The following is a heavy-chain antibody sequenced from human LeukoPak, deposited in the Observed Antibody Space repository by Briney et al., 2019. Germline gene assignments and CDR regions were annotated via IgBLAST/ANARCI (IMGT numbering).Heavy chain of an antibody. CDR2: ISYSGST. CDR1: GDSISSGTYY. D-gene: IGHD1-26*01. Sequence: SETLSLTCSVSGDSISSGTYYWGWIRQPPGKGLEWIGSISYSGSTYNNPSLKSRVTISVDTSKNQFSLKLSSVTAPDTAVYYCARRVYSGSYNWYFDLWGRGTLVTVSS. CDR3: ARRVYSGSYNWYFDL. J-gene: IGHJ2*01. V-gene: IGHV4-39*01.